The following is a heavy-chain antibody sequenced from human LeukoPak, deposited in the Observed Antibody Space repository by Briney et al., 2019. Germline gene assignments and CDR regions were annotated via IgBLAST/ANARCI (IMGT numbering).Heavy chain of an antibody. CDR2: IVVGSGNT. V-gene: IGHV1-58*02. CDR3: AATPRITMVRGVRYYYYMDV. J-gene: IGHJ6*03. D-gene: IGHD3-10*01. Sequence: SVKVSCKASGFTFTSSAMQWVRQARGQRLEWIGWIVVGSGNTNYAQKFQEGVTITRDMSTSTAYMELSSLRSEDTAVYYCAATPRITMVRGVRYYYYMDVWGKGTTVTVSS. CDR1: GFTFTSSA.